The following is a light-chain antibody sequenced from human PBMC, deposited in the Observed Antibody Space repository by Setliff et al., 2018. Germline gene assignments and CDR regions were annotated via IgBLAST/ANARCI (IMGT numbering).Light chain of an antibody. Sequence: QSALAQPPSASGSPGQSVTIACTGTSSDVGGYNYVSWYQQHPGKVPKLMIYEVYKRPSGVPDRFSGSKSGNTASLTVSGLQPEDEADYYCSSYAGGDIYVFGTGTKVTV. J-gene: IGLJ1*01. CDR2: EVY. V-gene: IGLV2-8*01. CDR3: SSYAGGDIYV. CDR1: SSDVGGYNY.